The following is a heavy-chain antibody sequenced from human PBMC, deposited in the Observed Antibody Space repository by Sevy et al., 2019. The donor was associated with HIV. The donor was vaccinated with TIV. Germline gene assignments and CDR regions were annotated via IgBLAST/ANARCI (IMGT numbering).Heavy chain of an antibody. CDR3: AKEPHYYGSGSYDNKFDP. Sequence: ASVKVPCKASGGTFSSYAISWVRQAPGQGLEWMGGIIPIFGTANYAQKFQGRVTITADESTSTAYMELSSLRSEDTAVYYCAKEPHYYGSGSYDNKFDPWGQGTLVTVSS. D-gene: IGHD3-10*01. V-gene: IGHV1-69*13. CDR1: GGTFSSYA. CDR2: IIPIFGTA. J-gene: IGHJ5*02.